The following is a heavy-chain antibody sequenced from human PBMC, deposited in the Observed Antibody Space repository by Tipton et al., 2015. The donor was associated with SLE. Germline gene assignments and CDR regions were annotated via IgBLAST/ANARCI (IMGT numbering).Heavy chain of an antibody. V-gene: IGHV4-61*08. CDR2: IYYSGST. Sequence: TLSLTCTVSGGSISSGGYYWSWIRQHPGKDLEWIGYIYYSGSTNYNPSLKSRVTMSVDTSKNQFSLKLSSVTAADTAVYYCARDKGYSSGWGREVWGQGTLVTVSS. J-gene: IGHJ4*02. CDR1: GGSISSGGYY. CDR3: ARDKGYSSGWGREV. D-gene: IGHD6-19*01.